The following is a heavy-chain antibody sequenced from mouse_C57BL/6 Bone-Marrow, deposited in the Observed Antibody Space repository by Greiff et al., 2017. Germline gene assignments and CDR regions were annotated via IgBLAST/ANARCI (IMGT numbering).Heavy chain of an antibody. CDR3: ARHERYYDYEGYFDY. D-gene: IGHD2-4*01. J-gene: IGHJ2*01. Sequence: QVQLQQSGAELVKPGASVKLSCKASGYIFTEYTIHWVKQRSGQGLEWIGWFYPGRGSIKYNERFKDKATLTADKSSNTVYMELSRLTSEDSAVYFCARHERYYDYEGYFDYWGQCATLTVSS. CDR1: GYIFTEYT. V-gene: IGHV1-62-2*01. CDR2: FYPGRGSI.